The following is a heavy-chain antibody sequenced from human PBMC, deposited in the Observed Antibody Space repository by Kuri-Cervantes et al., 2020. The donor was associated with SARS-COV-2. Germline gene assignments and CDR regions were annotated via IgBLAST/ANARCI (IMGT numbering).Heavy chain of an antibody. CDR3: ARDSSGWYAAMRAFDI. CDR1: GYTFTSYG. V-gene: IGHV1-69*05. D-gene: IGHD6-19*01. CDR2: IIPIFGTA. Sequence: SVKVSCKASGYTFTSYGISWVRQAPGQGLEWMGGIIPIFGTANYAQKFQGRVTITTDESTSTAYMELSSLRSEDTAVYYCARDSSGWYAAMRAFDIWGQGTMVTVSS. J-gene: IGHJ3*02.